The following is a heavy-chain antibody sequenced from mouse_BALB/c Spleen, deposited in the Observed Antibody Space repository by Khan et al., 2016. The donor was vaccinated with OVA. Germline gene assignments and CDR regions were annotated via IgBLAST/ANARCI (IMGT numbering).Heavy chain of an antibody. J-gene: IGHJ3*01. Sequence: QVQLQQSGAELVKPGASVKLSCKTSGYTFTSYWIQWVKQRPGQGLGWIGQIFPGTGTTYYNENFKGKATLTVDTSANTAYMQFSSLTSEDSAVYFCARGYFGSYEVVYWGQGTLVTVSP. CDR3: ARGYFGSYEVVY. CDR1: GYTFTSYW. CDR2: IFPGTGTT. D-gene: IGHD2-1*01. V-gene: IGHV1S132*01.